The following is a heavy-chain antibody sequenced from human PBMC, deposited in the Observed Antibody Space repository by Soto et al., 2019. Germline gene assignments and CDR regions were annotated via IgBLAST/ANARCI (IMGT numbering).Heavy chain of an antibody. D-gene: IGHD4-17*01. CDR2: ISYVGSNK. CDR1: GFTFSSYG. V-gene: IGHV3-30*18. CDR3: AKDGAVNAFDI. Sequence: GGSLRLSCAASGFTFSSYGMHWVRQAPGKGLEWVAVISYVGSNKYYADSVKGRFTISRDNSKNTLYLQMNSLRAEDTAVYYCAKDGAVNAFDIWGQGTMVTVSS. J-gene: IGHJ3*02.